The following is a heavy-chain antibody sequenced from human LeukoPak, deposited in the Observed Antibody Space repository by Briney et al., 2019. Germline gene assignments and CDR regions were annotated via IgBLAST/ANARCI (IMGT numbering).Heavy chain of an antibody. CDR1: RFTFSNYA. J-gene: IGHJ4*01. D-gene: IGHD3-3*01. CDR2: ISSDRSNK. CDR3: AKDREFLEWLFTFDS. V-gene: IGHV3-30-3*01. Sequence: GMSLRFSCSASRFTFSNYAMHWLPQAPGNGLEWVAVISSDRSNKYYADSVKGRFTTSSANSKNTLYLQMNRLRIEVTAVHYCAKDREFLEWLFTFDSWGQGILVTVSS.